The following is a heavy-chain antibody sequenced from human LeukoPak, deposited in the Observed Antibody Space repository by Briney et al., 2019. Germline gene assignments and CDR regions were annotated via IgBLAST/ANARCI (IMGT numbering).Heavy chain of an antibody. CDR1: GFTFSDYY. CDR2: ISSSGSTT. V-gene: IGHV3-11*04. Sequence: GGSLRLSCAASGFTFSDYYMSWIRQAPGKGLEWVSYISSSGSTTYYADSVKGRFTISRDNAKNSLYLQMNSLRAEDTAVYYCAATEYDFWSGTSDIWGQGTLVTVSS. CDR3: AATEYDFWSGTSDI. J-gene: IGHJ4*02. D-gene: IGHD3-3*01.